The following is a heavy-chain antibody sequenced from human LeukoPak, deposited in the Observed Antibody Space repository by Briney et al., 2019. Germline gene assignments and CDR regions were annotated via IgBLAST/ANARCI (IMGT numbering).Heavy chain of an antibody. D-gene: IGHD3-10*01. J-gene: IGHJ3*02. CDR1: GFTFSSYA. CDR3: AGVRAVIEATPI. Sequence: GSLRLSCAASGFTFSSYAMSWVRQAPGEGLEWVSAISSSGGSTYYADSVKGRFTISRDNSKNTLYLQMNSLRAEDTAVYYCAGVRAVIEATPIWGQGTMVTVSS. V-gene: IGHV3-23*01. CDR2: ISSSGGST.